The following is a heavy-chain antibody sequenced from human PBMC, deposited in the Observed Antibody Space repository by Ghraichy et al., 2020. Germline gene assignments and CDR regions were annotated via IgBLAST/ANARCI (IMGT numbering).Heavy chain of an antibody. D-gene: IGHD3-22*01. Sequence: GRGRGGVSSISGSRSDIYDADSVKGRVTISRDNAKNSLYLPMNSLRAEDTAVYYCARAGGYYDSSGASRGAFDIWGQGTMVTVSS. J-gene: IGHJ3*02. CDR2: ISGSRSDI. CDR3: ARAGGYYDSSGASRGAFDI. V-gene: IGHV3-21*01.